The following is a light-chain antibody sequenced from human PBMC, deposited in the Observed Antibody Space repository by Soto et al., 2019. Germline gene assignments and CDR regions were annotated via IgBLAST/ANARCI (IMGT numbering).Light chain of an antibody. CDR2: AGA. CDR1: HDIGSS. V-gene: IGKV1-27*01. Sequence: DIPMTQSPSSLSASVGDRVIITCRASHDIGSSLAWFQQRPGKPPKVLIFAGAFLQSGAPSRFSGSGFGTDFTLTISGLQPEDFATYYCQKYDRAPRTFGQGTKVEVK. J-gene: IGKJ1*01. CDR3: QKYDRAPRT.